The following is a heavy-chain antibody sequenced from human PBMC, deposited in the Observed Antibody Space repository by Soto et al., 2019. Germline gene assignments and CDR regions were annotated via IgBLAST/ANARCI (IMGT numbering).Heavy chain of an antibody. CDR2: ISSTGATI. V-gene: IGHV3-64*07. CDR3: ARARIGAAGTKYYFDY. CDR1: GFTFTSYA. Sequence: EVQLVESGGGLVQPGGSLRLSCAASGFTFTSYAVHWVRQAPGKGLEFVASISSTGATIYYGDSVNGRVTISRDNSKSTVYLQMGSLKAEDTAVYYCARARIGAAGTKYYFDYWGRGTLVTVSS. J-gene: IGHJ4*02. D-gene: IGHD6-13*01.